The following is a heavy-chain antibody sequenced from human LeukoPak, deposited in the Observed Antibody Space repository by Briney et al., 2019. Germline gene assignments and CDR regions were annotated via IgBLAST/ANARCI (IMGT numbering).Heavy chain of an antibody. CDR3: ARLGPITINP. D-gene: IGHD3-10*01. CDR2: IYYSGST. Sequence: PSETLSLTCTVSGGSISSSSYYWGWIRQPPGKGLEWIGSIYYSGSTYYNPSLKSRVTISVDTSKNQFPLKLSSVTAADTAVYYCARLGPITINPWGQGTLVTVSS. J-gene: IGHJ5*02. CDR1: GGSISSSSYY. V-gene: IGHV4-39*01.